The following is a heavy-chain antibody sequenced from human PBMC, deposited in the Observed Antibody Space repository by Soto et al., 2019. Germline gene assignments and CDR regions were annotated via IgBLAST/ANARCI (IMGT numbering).Heavy chain of an antibody. CDR3: AREGGGPAGVDY. CDR2: IIPIFGKA. CDR1: GGTFSSYA. V-gene: IGHV1-69*01. D-gene: IGHD3-10*01. J-gene: IGHJ4*02. Sequence: QVQLVQSGAEVKKPGSSVKVSCKASGGTFSSYAIRCVRQAPGQVLEWMGGIIPIFGKANYAQKFQGRVTITADETTSTAYMELSSLRSEDTAVYYCAREGGGPAGVDYWGQGTLVTVSS.